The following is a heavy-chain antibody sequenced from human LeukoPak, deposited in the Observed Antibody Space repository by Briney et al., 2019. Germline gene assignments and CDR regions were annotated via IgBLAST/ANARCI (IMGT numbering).Heavy chain of an antibody. CDR2: IYSGGST. Sequence: GGSLRLSCAASGFTVSSNYMSWVRQAPGKGLEWVSVIYSGGSTYYADSVKGRFTISRDNSKNTLYLQMSSLRAEDTAVYYCARDPTIYGDYGYYYYGMDVWGQGTTVTVSS. CDR1: GFTVSSNY. V-gene: IGHV3-53*01. CDR3: ARDPTIYGDYGYYYYGMDV. J-gene: IGHJ6*02. D-gene: IGHD4-17*01.